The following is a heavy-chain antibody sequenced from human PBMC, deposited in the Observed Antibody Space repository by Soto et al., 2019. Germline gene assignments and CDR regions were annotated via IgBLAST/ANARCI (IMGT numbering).Heavy chain of an antibody. D-gene: IGHD3-16*01. CDR3: ARGLHLRWFDP. J-gene: IGHJ5*02. V-gene: IGHV4-34*01. CDR2: INHSGST. Sequence: PSETLSLTCAVYGGSFSGYYWSWIRQPPGKGLEWIGEINHSGSTNYNPSLKSRVTISVDTSKNQFSLKLSSVTAADTAVYYCARGLHLRWFDPWGQGTLVTVS. CDR1: GGSFSGYY.